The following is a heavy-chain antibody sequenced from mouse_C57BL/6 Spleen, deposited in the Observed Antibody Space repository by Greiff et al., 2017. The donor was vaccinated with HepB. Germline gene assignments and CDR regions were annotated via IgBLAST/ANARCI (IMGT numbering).Heavy chain of an antibody. CDR3: ARYAPYYFDY. J-gene: IGHJ2*01. CDR1: GYTFTSYW. CDR2: IDPSDSET. V-gene: IGHV1-52*01. D-gene: IGHD6-5*01. Sequence: QVQLQQPGAELVRPRSSVKLSCKASGYTFTSYWMHWVKQRPIQGLEWIGNIDPSDSETHYNQKFKDKATLTVDKSSSTAYMQLSSLTSEDSAVYYCARYAPYYFDYWGQGTTLTVSS.